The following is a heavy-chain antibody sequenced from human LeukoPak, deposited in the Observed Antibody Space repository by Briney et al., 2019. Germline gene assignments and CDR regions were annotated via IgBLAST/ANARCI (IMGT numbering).Heavy chain of an antibody. J-gene: IGHJ4*02. CDR3: ARAPDFWSGYCDY. V-gene: IGHV1-2*02. CDR1: GYTFTGYY. CDR2: INPNSGGT. Sequence: GASVKVSCKASGYTFTGYYMHWVRQAPGQGLEWMGWINPNSGGTNYAQKSQGRVTITRDTSISTAYMELSRLRSDDTAVYYCARAPDFWSGYCDYWGQGTLVTVSS. D-gene: IGHD3-3*01.